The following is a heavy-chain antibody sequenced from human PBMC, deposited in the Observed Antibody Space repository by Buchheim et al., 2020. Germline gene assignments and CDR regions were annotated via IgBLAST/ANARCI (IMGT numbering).Heavy chain of an antibody. V-gene: IGHV3-30*04. CDR3: AREPLRRYFDWLLNGGMDV. D-gene: IGHD3-9*01. CDR2: ISYDGSNK. Sequence: QVQLVESGGGVVQPGRSLRLSCAASGFTFSSYAMHWVRQAPGKGLEWVAVISYDGSNKYYADSVKGRFTTSRANSTNTLYLQMNSLRAEDTAVYYCAREPLRRYFDWLLNGGMDVWGQGTT. J-gene: IGHJ6*02. CDR1: GFTFSSYA.